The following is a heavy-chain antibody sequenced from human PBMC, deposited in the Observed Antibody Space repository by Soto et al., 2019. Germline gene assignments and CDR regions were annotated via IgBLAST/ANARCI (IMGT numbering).Heavy chain of an antibody. CDR1: GFTFSSYW. CDR3: ASGLYYDFWSGPLYYYYYGMDV. D-gene: IGHD3-3*01. V-gene: IGHV3-74*01. J-gene: IGHJ6*02. CDR2: INSDGSST. Sequence: GSLRLSCAASGFTFSSYWMHWGRQAPGKGLGWVSRINSDGSSTSYADSVKGRFTISRDNAKSTLYLQMNSLRAEDTAVYYCASGLYYDFWSGPLYYYYYGMDVWGQGTTVTVSS.